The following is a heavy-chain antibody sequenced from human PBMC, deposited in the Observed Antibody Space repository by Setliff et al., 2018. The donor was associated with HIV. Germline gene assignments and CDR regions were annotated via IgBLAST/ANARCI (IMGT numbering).Heavy chain of an antibody. CDR3: ARGPRYNWNSYYYMDV. CDR1: GGTFSSDA. V-gene: IGHV1-69*13. CDR2: IIPMFEIA. J-gene: IGHJ6*03. Sequence: SVKVSCKASGGTFSSDAISWVRQAPGHGLEWMGGIIPMFEIANYAQKFLGRVTITADESTSTAYMELSSLRSEDTAVYYCARGPRYNWNSYYYMDVWGKGTTVTVSS. D-gene: IGHD1-20*01.